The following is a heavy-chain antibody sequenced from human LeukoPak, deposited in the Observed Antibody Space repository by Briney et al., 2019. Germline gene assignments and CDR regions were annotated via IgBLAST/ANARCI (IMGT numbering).Heavy chain of an antibody. CDR3: TKSDGSGLIRI. CDR1: GDSLTGYY. Sequence: PSETLSLTCTVSGDSLTGYYWGWIRQPPGKVLEWIGNIYYTGNTYYNPSLKSRVTISLDTSKNQFSLKVISMTAADTAVYYCTKSDGSGLIRICGRGTMVTVSS. J-gene: IGHJ3*02. CDR2: IYYTGNT. V-gene: IGHV4-39*07. D-gene: IGHD3-22*01.